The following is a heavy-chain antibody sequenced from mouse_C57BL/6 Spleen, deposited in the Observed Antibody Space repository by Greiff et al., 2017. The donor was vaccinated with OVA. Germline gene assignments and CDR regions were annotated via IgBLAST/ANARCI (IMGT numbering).Heavy chain of an antibody. Sequence: QVQLQPPGAELVKPGASVKMSCKASGYTFTSYWITWVQQRPGQGLEWIGDIYPGSGRTTYHEKFTSKATLTVDTSSSPAYMQLSSLTSEDSAVYYCARSDYYGSSDRYFDVWGTGTTVTVSS. D-gene: IGHD1-1*01. CDR1: GYTFTSYW. V-gene: IGHV1-55*01. CDR3: ARSDYYGSSDRYFDV. J-gene: IGHJ1*03. CDR2: IYPGSGRT.